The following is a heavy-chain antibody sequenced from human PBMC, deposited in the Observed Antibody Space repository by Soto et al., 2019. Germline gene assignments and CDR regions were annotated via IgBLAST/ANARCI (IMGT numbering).Heavy chain of an antibody. V-gene: IGHV1-3*01. Sequence: ASVKVSCKVSGYTFTSYAMHWVRQAPGQRLEWMGWINAGNGNTKYSQKFQGRVTITRDTSASTAYMELSSLRSEDTAVYYCARAGARGPVYFDYWGQGTLVTVSS. D-gene: IGHD7-27*01. J-gene: IGHJ4*02. CDR3: ARAGARGPVYFDY. CDR2: INAGNGNT. CDR1: GYTFTSYA.